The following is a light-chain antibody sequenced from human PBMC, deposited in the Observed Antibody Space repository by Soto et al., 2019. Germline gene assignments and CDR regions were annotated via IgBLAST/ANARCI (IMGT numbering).Light chain of an antibody. Sequence: EIVLTQSPATLSLSPGERATLSCRASQSVSSYLAWYQQKPGQAPRLLIYDASNRATGIPARFSGSGSGTEFTLTSSSIEPEDFAVYYCQQRSNWLTFGGGNKVEIK. CDR2: DAS. CDR1: QSVSSY. J-gene: IGKJ4*01. V-gene: IGKV3-11*01. CDR3: QQRSNWLT.